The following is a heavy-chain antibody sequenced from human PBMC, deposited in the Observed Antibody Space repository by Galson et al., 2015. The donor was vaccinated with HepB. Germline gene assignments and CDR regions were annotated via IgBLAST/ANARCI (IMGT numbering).Heavy chain of an antibody. CDR3: ARAPTRNTAYIFLQGL. J-gene: IGHJ4*02. V-gene: IGHV4-4*02. Sequence: ETLSLTCAVSDASISSSNWWSWVRQPPGKGREWIGEISHRGSTNYNPSLKSRLTISLDQSKNQFSLRLTSVTAADTALYYCARAPTRNTAYIFLQGLWGQGTLVSVSS. CDR2: ISHRGST. D-gene: IGHD2-21*02. CDR1: DASISSSNW.